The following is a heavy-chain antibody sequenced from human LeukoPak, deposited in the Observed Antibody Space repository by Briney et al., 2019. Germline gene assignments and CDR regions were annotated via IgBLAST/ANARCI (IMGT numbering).Heavy chain of an antibody. CDR2: IRGSGSTI. CDR1: GFTFSSYE. V-gene: IGHV3-48*03. D-gene: IGHD5-18*01. Sequence: GGSLRLSCAASGFTFSSYEINWVRQAPGKGLEWVSNIRGSGSTIYYADSVKGRFTISRDNAKNSLYLQMNSLRDEDTAVYYCARDARYSYGYHDYWGQGTLVTVSS. J-gene: IGHJ4*02. CDR3: ARDARYSYGYHDY.